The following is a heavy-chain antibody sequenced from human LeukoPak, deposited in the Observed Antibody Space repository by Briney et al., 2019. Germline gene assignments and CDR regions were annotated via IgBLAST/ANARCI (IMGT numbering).Heavy chain of an antibody. CDR3: ARQGPGYCGSTSCYGVAY. D-gene: IGHD2-2*01. CDR2: INTDTANP. Sequence: ASVKVSCKASGYTFTSNGISWVRQAPGQGLEWMGWINTDTANPTYAQGFTGRFVFSFDTSVSTAYLQISSLKAEDTAVYYCARQGPGYCGSTSCYGVAYWGQGTLVTVSS. CDR1: GYTFTSNG. V-gene: IGHV7-4-1*02. J-gene: IGHJ4*02.